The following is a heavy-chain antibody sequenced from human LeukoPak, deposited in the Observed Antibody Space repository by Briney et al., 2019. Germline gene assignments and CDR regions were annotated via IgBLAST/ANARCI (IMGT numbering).Heavy chain of an antibody. CDR2: IYYTGST. Sequence: SETLSLTCTVSGGSISRIIYYWGWIRQPPGKGLEWIGSIYYTGSTYYTPSLRSRVTISVDTSKNQFSLKLSSVTAADTAVYYCARGGASGYYYYYGMDVWGQGTTVTVSS. D-gene: IGHD2-15*01. CDR1: GGSISRIIYY. V-gene: IGHV4-39*07. J-gene: IGHJ6*02. CDR3: ARGGASGYYYYYGMDV.